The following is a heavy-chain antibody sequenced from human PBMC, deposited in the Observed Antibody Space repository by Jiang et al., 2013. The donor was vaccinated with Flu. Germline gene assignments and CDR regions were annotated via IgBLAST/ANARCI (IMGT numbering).Heavy chain of an antibody. CDR3: AHSSGESSYYYYYGMDV. CDR1: GFSLSTSGMC. CDR2: IDWDDDK. D-gene: IGHD3-16*02. V-gene: IGHV2-70*12. Sequence: KPTQTLTLTCTFSGFSLSTSGMCVSWIRQPPGKALEWLALIDWDDDKYYSTSLKTRLTISKDTSKNQVVLTMTNMDPVDTATYYCAHSSGESSYYYYYGMDVWGKGTTVTVSS. J-gene: IGHJ6*04.